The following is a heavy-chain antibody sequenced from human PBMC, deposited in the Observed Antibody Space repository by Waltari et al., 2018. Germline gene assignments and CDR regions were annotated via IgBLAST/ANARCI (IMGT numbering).Heavy chain of an antibody. Sequence: QLQLQESGPGLVKPSETLSLTCTVSGGSISSSSYYWGWIRQPPGKGLEWIGSIYYSGITYYNPSLKGRVTISVDTAKNQCSLKLGSVTAADTAVYYCARHRAPGIAARRDYFDDWGQGTLVTVSS. CDR2: IYYSGIT. CDR1: GGSISSSSYY. V-gene: IGHV4-39*01. J-gene: IGHJ4*02. CDR3: ARHRAPGIAARRDYFDD. D-gene: IGHD6-6*01.